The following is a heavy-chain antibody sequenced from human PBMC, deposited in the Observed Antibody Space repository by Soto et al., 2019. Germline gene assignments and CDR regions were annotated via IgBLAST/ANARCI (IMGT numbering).Heavy chain of an antibody. Sequence: QLQLQESGPGLVKPSETLSLTCTVSGDSIRTGTYYWGWIRQPPGKGLEWIGSIYYTGNTYYNPSLKSRVSISVDTSNNHFSLKLSSVTAADTDVYYCARGVGSRGDYWGQGTLVTVSS. CDR3: ARGVGSRGDY. V-gene: IGHV4-39*02. D-gene: IGHD1-26*01. CDR2: IYYTGNT. CDR1: GDSIRTGTYY. J-gene: IGHJ4*02.